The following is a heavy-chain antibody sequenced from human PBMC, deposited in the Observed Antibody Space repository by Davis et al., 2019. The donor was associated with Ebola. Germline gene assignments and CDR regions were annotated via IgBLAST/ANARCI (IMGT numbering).Heavy chain of an antibody. D-gene: IGHD3-3*01. J-gene: IGHJ4*02. Sequence: GESLKISCEVSGFTFSDYYMSWIRQAPGKGLEWIAYIGPSGNSFYCADSVKGRFTISRDNAKNSLYLQMNSLRAEDTAVYYCASLEWVKFNYWGQGTLVTVSS. CDR2: IGPSGNSF. CDR1: GFTFSDYY. CDR3: ASLEWVKFNY. V-gene: IGHV3-11*04.